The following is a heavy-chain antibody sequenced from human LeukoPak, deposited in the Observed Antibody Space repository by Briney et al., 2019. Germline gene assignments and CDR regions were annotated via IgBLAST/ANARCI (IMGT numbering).Heavy chain of an antibody. J-gene: IGHJ4*02. CDR1: GFTFSSYW. Sequence: GRSLRLSCAASGFTFSSYWMHWVRQAPGKGLVWVSRINSDGSSTSYADSVKGRFTISRDNAKNTLYLQMNSLRAEDTAVYYCAGKAGGYSYGPLDYWGQGTLVTVSS. V-gene: IGHV3-74*01. D-gene: IGHD5-18*01. CDR2: INSDGSST. CDR3: AGKAGGYSYGPLDY.